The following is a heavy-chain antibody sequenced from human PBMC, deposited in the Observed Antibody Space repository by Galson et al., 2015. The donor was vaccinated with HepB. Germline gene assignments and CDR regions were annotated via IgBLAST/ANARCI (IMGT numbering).Heavy chain of an antibody. CDR1: GFTFSKYW. CDR2: INSDGSST. J-gene: IGHJ6*04. D-gene: IGHD2-15*01. CDR3: ASLVAYYYFGMAV. Sequence: SLRLSCAASGFTFSKYWMYWVRQAPGKGLVWVSRINSDGSSTTYADSVKGRFTVSRDNAKNTLYLQMNSLRVEDTAVYYCASLVAYYYFGMAVWGEGTTVTVSS. V-gene: IGHV3-74*01.